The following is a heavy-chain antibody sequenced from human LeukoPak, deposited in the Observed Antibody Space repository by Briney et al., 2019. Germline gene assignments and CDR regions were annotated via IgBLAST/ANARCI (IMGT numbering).Heavy chain of an antibody. J-gene: IGHJ3*02. Sequence: GGSLRLSCAASGFTVSSNYMSWVRQAPGKGLEWVSVIYSGGSTYYADSVKGRYTISRDNSKNTLYLQMNSLRAEDTAVYYCAREGGSLIGGAFDIWGQGTMVTVSS. CDR2: IYSGGST. CDR1: GFTVSSNY. V-gene: IGHV3-53*01. CDR3: AREGGSLIGGAFDI. D-gene: IGHD3-16*01.